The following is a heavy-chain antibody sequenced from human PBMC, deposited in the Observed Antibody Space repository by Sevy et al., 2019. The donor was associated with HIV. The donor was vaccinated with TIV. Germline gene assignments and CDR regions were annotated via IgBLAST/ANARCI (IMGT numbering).Heavy chain of an antibody. D-gene: IGHD1-7*01. Sequence: GGSLRLSCVASGFTFSSYWMHWVRQAPGKGLVWVSRIKSDGSITNYADSVKGRFTISRDNAKNTLYLQMNSLRAEDTAVYYCAREIGNYNDWGPGTLVTVSS. V-gene: IGHV3-74*01. J-gene: IGHJ4*02. CDR2: IKSDGSIT. CDR3: AREIGNYND. CDR1: GFTFSSYW.